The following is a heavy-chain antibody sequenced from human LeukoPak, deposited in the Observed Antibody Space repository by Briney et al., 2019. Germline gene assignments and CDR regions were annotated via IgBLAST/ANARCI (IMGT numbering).Heavy chain of an antibody. V-gene: IGHV4-34*01. D-gene: IGHD4-17*01. CDR2: INHSGST. Sequence: SETLSLTCAVYGGSFSGYYWSWIRQPPGKGLEWIGEINHSGSTNYNPSLKSRVTISVDTSKNQFSLKLSSVTAADRAVYYCARRNTVTPRYYNYGMEVWGQGPTV. J-gene: IGHJ6*02. CDR3: ARRNTVTPRYYNYGMEV. CDR1: GGSFSGYY.